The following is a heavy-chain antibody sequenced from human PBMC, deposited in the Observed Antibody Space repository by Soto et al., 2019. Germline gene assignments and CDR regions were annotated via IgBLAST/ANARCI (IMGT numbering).Heavy chain of an antibody. CDR2: ISTYNGNT. J-gene: IGHJ4*02. CDR3: ARHYGDGYDYLDY. CDR1: GYTFTSYG. V-gene: IGHV1-18*01. D-gene: IGHD5-12*01. Sequence: ASVKVSCKTSGYTFTSYGISWVRQAPGQGLEWMGWISTYNGNTNYAQKLQGRVTMTTDTSKNQFSLKLSSVTAADTAVYYCARHYGDGYDYLDYWGQGTLVTV.